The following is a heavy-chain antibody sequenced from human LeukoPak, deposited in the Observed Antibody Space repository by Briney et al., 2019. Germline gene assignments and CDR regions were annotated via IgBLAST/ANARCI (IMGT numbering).Heavy chain of an antibody. J-gene: IGHJ5*02. Sequence: PGGSLRLSCAASGFTFSSYGMHWVRQAPGKGLEWVAVISYDGSNKYYADSVKGRFTISRDNSKNTLYLQMNSLRAEDTAVYYCAKYLRILTGSNWFDPWGQGTLVTVSS. V-gene: IGHV3-30*18. CDR1: GFTFSSYG. CDR2: ISYDGSNK. CDR3: AKYLRILTGSNWFDP. D-gene: IGHD3-9*01.